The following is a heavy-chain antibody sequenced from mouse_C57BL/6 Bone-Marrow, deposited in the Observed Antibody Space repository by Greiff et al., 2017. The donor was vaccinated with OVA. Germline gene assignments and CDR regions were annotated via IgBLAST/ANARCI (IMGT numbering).Heavy chain of an antibody. V-gene: IGHV1-55*01. Sequence: VQLQQPGAELVKPGASVKMSCKASGYTFTSYWITWVKQRPGQGLEWIGDIYPGSGSTNYNEKFKSKATLTVDKSSSTAYMQLSSLTSEDSAVYYCARSTASWFAYWGQGTLVTVSA. J-gene: IGHJ3*01. CDR1: GYTFTSYW. CDR3: ARSTASWFAY. CDR2: IYPGSGST.